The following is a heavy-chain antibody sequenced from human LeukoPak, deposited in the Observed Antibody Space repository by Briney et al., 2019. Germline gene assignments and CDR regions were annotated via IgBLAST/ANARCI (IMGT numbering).Heavy chain of an antibody. Sequence: GGSLGLSCAASGLSFSSFAMYWVRQAPGRGREGGAVISYDGSNKFYADSVKGRFTISRDNSKNTLYLQMNSLRAEDTAVYYCARGPYGSGSYGDYWGQGTLVTVSS. V-gene: IGHV3-30-3*01. CDR2: ISYDGSNK. J-gene: IGHJ4*02. D-gene: IGHD3-10*01. CDR1: GLSFSSFA. CDR3: ARGPYGSGSYGDY.